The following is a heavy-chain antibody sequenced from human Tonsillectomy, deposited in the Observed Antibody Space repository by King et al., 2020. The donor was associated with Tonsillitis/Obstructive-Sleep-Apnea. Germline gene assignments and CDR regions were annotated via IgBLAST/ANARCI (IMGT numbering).Heavy chain of an antibody. CDR2: INHSGST. CDR1: GGSFSGYY. D-gene: IGHD6-13*01. Sequence: QVQLQQWGAGLLKPSETLSLTCAVYGGSFSGYYWSWIRQPPGKGLEWIGEINHSGSTNYNPSLKSRVTISVDTSKNQFSLKLSSVTAADTAVYYCASRFPREYSSRWIDYWGQGTLVTVSS. J-gene: IGHJ4*02. CDR3: ASRFPREYSSRWIDY. V-gene: IGHV4-34*01.